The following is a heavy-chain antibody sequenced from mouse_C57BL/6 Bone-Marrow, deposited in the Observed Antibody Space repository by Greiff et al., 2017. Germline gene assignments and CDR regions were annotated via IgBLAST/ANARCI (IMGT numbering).Heavy chain of an antibody. Sequence: EVKLVESGEGLVKPGGSLKLSCAASGFTFSSYAMSWVRQTPEKRLEWVAYISSGGDYIYYADTVKGRFTISRDNARNTLYLQMSSLKSEDKAMYYCTRDGGDGSMDYWGQGTSVTVSS. CDR3: TRDGGDGSMDY. CDR1: GFTFSSYA. J-gene: IGHJ4*01. CDR2: ISSGGDYI. D-gene: IGHD2-3*01. V-gene: IGHV5-9-1*02.